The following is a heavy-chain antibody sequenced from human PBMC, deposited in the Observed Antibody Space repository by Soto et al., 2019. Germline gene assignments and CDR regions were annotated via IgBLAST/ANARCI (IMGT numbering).Heavy chain of an antibody. V-gene: IGHV2-5*02. J-gene: IGHJ6*02. Sequence: QITLKESGPPLVKPTQTLTLTCTFSGFSLNTGGLGVGWIRQPPGKALEWLALIYWDDDKRYSPSLKSRLTITTDTSKNQVVLTMTSMDPVDTATYYCAHSRCGGDCLQSYSSHYYYGMDVWGQGTTVTVSS. CDR2: IYWDDDK. D-gene: IGHD2-21*02. CDR1: GFSLNTGGLG. CDR3: AHSRCGGDCLQSYSSHYYYGMDV.